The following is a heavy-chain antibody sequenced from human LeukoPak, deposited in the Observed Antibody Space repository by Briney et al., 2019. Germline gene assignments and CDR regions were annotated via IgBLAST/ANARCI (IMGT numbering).Heavy chain of an antibody. CDR1: GFTFSSYS. J-gene: IGHJ4*02. Sequence: GGSLRLSCAASGFTFSSYSMNWVRQAPGKGLEWVSYISSSSSTIYYADSVKGRFTIPRDNAKNSLYLQMNSLRAEDTAVYYCAREDYYDSSGYPPFDYRGQGTLVTVSS. CDR2: ISSSSSTI. V-gene: IGHV3-48*04. D-gene: IGHD3-22*01. CDR3: AREDYYDSSGYPPFDY.